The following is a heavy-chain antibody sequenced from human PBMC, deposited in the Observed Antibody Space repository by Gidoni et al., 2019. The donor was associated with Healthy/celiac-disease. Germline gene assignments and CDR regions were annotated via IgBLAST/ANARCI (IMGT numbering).Heavy chain of an antibody. Sequence: QVQRGQSGAEVKKPGAAVKASCKASGYTSTGYYMHWVRQAPGQGLECMGRTNPDSGGTNYAQTFQGRVTMTRDTSISNAYMELSSLRSDDTAVYYCARGPGVVPAAIYGMDVWGQGTTVTVSS. J-gene: IGHJ6*02. D-gene: IGHD2-2*01. CDR1: GYTSTGYY. V-gene: IGHV1-2*06. CDR2: TNPDSGGT. CDR3: ARGPGVVPAAIYGMDV.